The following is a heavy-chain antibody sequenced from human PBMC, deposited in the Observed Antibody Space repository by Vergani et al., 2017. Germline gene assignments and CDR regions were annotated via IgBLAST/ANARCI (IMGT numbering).Heavy chain of an antibody. CDR2: SIPIFGTA. CDR1: GGTFSSYA. Sequence: QVQLVQSGAEVKKPGSSVKVSCKASGGTFSSYAISWVRQAPGQGLEWMGRSIPIFGTANYAQKFQGRVTITADESTSTAYMGLSSLRSEDTAVYYCARDALVVVAATFSGGSWFDPWGQGTLVTVSS. J-gene: IGHJ5*02. D-gene: IGHD2-15*01. CDR3: ARDALVVVAATFSGGSWFDP. V-gene: IGHV1-69*13.